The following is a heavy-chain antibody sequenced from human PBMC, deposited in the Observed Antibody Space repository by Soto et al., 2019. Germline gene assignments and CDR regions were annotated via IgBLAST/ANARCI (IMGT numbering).Heavy chain of an antibody. J-gene: IGHJ4*02. D-gene: IGHD5-12*01. Sequence: GGSLRLSCSASGFTFSSYAMHWVRQAPGKGLEYVSGIRGNGDPPFYADSVKGRFTISRDNSKNTRYLQMSSLSADDTAVYYCVKSRGGNNFDFFDWGQGALVTVSS. V-gene: IGHV3-64D*06. CDR3: VKSRGGNNFDFFD. CDR1: GFTFSSYA. CDR2: IRGNGDPP.